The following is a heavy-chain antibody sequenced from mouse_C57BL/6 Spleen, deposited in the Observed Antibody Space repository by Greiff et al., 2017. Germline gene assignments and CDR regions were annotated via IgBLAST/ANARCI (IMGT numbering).Heavy chain of an antibody. D-gene: IGHD1-1*01. CDR1: GYTFTDYY. CDR2: INPNNGGT. V-gene: IGHV1-26*01. CDR3: AREILTTVGFDY. J-gene: IGHJ2*01. Sequence: EVQLQQSGPELVKPGASVKISCKASGYTFTDYYMYWVKQSHGKSLEWIGDINPNNGGTSYNQKFKGKATLTVAKSSSTAYMELRSLTSEDSAVYSCAREILTTVGFDYWGQGTTLTVSS.